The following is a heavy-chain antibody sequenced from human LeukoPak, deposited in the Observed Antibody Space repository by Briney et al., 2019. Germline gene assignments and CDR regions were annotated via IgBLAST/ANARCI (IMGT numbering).Heavy chain of an antibody. CDR3: ATDSEGIFDY. D-gene: IGHD3-10*01. CDR2: IYYSGST. V-gene: IGHV4-39*01. CDR1: GGSISSSSYY. Sequence: SETLSLTCTVSGGSISSSSYYWGWIRQPPGKGLEWIGSIYYSGSTYYNPSLKSRVTISVDTSKNQFSLKLSSVTAADTAVYYCATDSEGIFDYWGQGTLVTVSS. J-gene: IGHJ4*02.